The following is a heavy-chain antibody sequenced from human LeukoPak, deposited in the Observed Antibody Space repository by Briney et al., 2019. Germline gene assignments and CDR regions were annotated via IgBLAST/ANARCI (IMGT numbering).Heavy chain of an antibody. V-gene: IGHV3-21*04. CDR1: GFTFSSYS. J-gene: IGHJ5*02. Sequence: GGSLRLSCAASGFTFSSYSMNWVRQAPGKGLEWVSSISSSSSYIYYADSVKGRFTISRDNSKNTLYLQMNSLRAEDTAVYYCANEDWFDPWGQGTLVTVSS. CDR3: ANEDWFDP. CDR2: ISSSSSYI.